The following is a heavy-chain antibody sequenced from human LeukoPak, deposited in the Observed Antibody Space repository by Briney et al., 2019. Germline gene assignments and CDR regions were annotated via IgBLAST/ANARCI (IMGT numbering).Heavy chain of an antibody. Sequence: SETLSLTCTVSGGSISSYYWSWIRQPSGKGLEWIGYIYYSGSTNYNPSLKSRVTISVDTSKNQFSLKLSSVTAADTAVYYCARVGATHYYYYYMDVWGKGTTVTISS. J-gene: IGHJ6*03. V-gene: IGHV4-59*01. CDR1: GGSISSYY. CDR2: IYYSGST. D-gene: IGHD1-26*01. CDR3: ARVGATHYYYYYMDV.